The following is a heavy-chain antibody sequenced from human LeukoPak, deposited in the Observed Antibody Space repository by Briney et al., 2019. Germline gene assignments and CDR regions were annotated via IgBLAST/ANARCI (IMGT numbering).Heavy chain of an antibody. J-gene: IGHJ4*02. D-gene: IGHD1-1*01. CDR1: GFTFSSYA. Sequence: GGSVRPSCAASGFTFSSYAMSWVRQAPGKGLEWVSAISGGGGSTFYSDSVKGRFTMSRDNSKNMLYLQMNSLRAEDTAIYYCAKDTSKMTTGYWGQGTLVTVSS. CDR2: ISGGGGST. CDR3: AKDTSKMTTGY. V-gene: IGHV3-23*01.